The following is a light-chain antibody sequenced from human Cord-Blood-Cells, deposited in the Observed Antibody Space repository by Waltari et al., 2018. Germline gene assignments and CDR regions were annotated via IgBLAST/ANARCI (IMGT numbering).Light chain of an antibody. CDR2: DDS. CDR3: QVWDSSSDHYV. CDR1: NIGSKR. Sequence: SYVLTQPPSMSVAPGHTARITCGGNNIGSKRVHWYQQKPGQAPVLIVYDDSDRPSGIPERFSGSNSGNTATLTISRVEAGDEADYYCQVWDSSSDHYVFGTGTKVTVL. J-gene: IGLJ1*01. V-gene: IGLV3-21*02.